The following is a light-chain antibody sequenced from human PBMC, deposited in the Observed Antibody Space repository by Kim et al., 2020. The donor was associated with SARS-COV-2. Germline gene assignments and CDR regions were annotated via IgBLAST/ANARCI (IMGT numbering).Light chain of an antibody. J-gene: IGKJ1*01. CDR1: QSVLTN. CDR3: QQYYSWPRT. V-gene: IGKV3-15*01. CDR2: GAS. Sequence: EIVMTQSPATLSVSPGERATLSCRASQSVLTNLAWYQQKPGQAPRLLIYGASTRATGIPASFSGSGSGTEFTLTISSLQSEDFVNYYCQQYYSWPRTFGEGTKMDIK.